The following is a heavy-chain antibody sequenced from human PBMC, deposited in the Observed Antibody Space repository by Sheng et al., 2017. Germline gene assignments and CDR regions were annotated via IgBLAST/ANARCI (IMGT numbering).Heavy chain of an antibody. D-gene: IGHD4-17*01. CDR3: ASTYGDYSYIWFDP. J-gene: IGHJ5*02. Sequence: QVQLQESGPGLVKPSETLSLTCAVSGYSISSGYYWGWIRQPPGKGLEWIGSIYHSGSTYYNPSLKSRVTISVDTSKNQFSLKLSSVTAADTAVYYCASTYGDYSYIWFDPWGQGTLVTVSS. CDR2: IYHSGST. CDR1: GYSISSGYY. V-gene: IGHV4-38-2*01.